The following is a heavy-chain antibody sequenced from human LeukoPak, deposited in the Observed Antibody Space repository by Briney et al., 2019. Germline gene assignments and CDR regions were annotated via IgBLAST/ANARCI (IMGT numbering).Heavy chain of an antibody. CDR1: GYSISSGYY. CDR3: ARQLLYYYDSSGYKAYYYYYMDV. V-gene: IGHV4-38-2*02. Sequence: PSETLSLTCTVSGYSISSGYYWGWIRQPPGKGLEWIGEINHSGSTNYNPSLKSRVTISVDTSKNQFSLKLSSVTAADTAVYYCARQLLYYYDSSGYKAYYYYYMDVWGKGTTVTISS. CDR2: INHSGST. D-gene: IGHD3-22*01. J-gene: IGHJ6*03.